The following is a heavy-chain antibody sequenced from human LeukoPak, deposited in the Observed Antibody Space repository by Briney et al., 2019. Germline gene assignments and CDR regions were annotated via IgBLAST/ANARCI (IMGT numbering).Heavy chain of an antibody. CDR1: GYTFTDYY. D-gene: IGHD6-6*01. J-gene: IGHJ4*02. CDR3: ARARWQLVPYFAS. Sequence: ASVKVSCKASGYTFTDYYMHWVRQAPGQGLEWMGWINHHSGGTNFAQKFQGRVAMTRDTSISTAYMELGSLRSDDTAVYYCARARWQLVPYFASWGQGTQVTVSS. CDR2: INHHSGGT. V-gene: IGHV1-2*02.